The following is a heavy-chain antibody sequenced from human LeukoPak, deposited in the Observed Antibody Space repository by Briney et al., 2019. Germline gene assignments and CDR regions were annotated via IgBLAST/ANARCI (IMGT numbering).Heavy chain of an antibody. D-gene: IGHD3-22*01. CDR1: GFTFSSYG. Sequence: GGSLRLSCAASGFTFSSYGMSWVRQAPGKGLEWVSAISGSGGSTYYADSVKGRFTISRDNSKNTLYLQMNSLRAEDTAVYYCAKEHGYYDSSGYYIDYWGQGTLVTVSS. J-gene: IGHJ4*02. CDR2: ISGSGGST. CDR3: AKEHGYYDSSGYYIDY. V-gene: IGHV3-23*01.